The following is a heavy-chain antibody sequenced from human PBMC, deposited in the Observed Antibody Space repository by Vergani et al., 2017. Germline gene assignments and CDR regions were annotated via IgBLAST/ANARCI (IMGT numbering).Heavy chain of an antibody. CDR1: GFTFSSYA. CDR3: ARSNSTGYSSGWYYFDY. D-gene: IGHD6-19*01. Sequence: EVQLVESGGGLVQPGGSLRLSCAASGFTFSSYAMHWVRQAPGKGLEYVSAISSNGGSTYYADSVKGRFTISRDNSKNTLYLQMGSLRAEDMAVYYCARSNSTGYSSGWYYFDYWGQGTLVTVSS. V-gene: IGHV3-64*07. J-gene: IGHJ4*02. CDR2: ISSNGGST.